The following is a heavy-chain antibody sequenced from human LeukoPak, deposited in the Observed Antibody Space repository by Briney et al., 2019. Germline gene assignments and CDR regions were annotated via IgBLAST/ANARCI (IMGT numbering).Heavy chain of an antibody. V-gene: IGHV5-51*01. CDR3: ARPGTGTTDS. Sequence: GESLKISCKGSGYSFTTSCIGWVRQMPGKGLKWMGIIFPGDSDTRYSPSFQGQVTISADKSISTAYLQWSSLKASDTAMYYCARPGTGTTDSWGQGTLVTVSS. J-gene: IGHJ4*02. CDR2: IFPGDSDT. D-gene: IGHD1-7*01. CDR1: GYSFTTSC.